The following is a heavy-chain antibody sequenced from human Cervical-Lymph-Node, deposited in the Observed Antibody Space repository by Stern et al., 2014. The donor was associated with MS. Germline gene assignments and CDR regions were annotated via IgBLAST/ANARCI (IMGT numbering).Heavy chain of an antibody. CDR3: ARDRRHYDASGGYYFDS. CDR1: GGSFSYYA. D-gene: IGHD3-22*01. J-gene: IGHJ4*02. CDR2: IIPIVGTA. Sequence: QVQLGQSGAEVKKPGSSVKVSCTASGGSFSYYAINWVRQAPGQGPEWMGGIIPIVGTANYAQKFQGRVTIPADESTSTAYMDLSSLRSEDTAVYYCARDRRHYDASGGYYFDSWGQGTLVTVSS. V-gene: IGHV1-69*01.